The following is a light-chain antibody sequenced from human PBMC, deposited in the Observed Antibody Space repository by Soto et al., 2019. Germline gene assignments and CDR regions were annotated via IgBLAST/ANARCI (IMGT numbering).Light chain of an antibody. Sequence: EIVLTQSPATLSLSPGERATLSCRASQSVGTYLAWYQQKPGQAPRLLIYDASNRATGIPARFSGSGSGTNFTLTISGLEPEDFAVYYCQQRTNWPPLTFGGGNKVEIK. CDR3: QQRTNWPPLT. CDR1: QSVGTY. J-gene: IGKJ4*01. V-gene: IGKV3-11*01. CDR2: DAS.